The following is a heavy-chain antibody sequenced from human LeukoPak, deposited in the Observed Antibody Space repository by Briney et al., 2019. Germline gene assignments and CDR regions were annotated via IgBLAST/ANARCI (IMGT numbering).Heavy chain of an antibody. Sequence: GGSLRLSCAASGFTFSSYAMTWVRQAPGKGLEWVSAISGRGDSTYYADSVKGRFTISRDNSKNTLYLQMSSLRAEDTALYYCARALSQQLVRYSQDWGQGTLVTVSS. J-gene: IGHJ1*01. V-gene: IGHV3-23*01. CDR1: GFTFSSYA. CDR2: ISGRGDST. CDR3: ARALSQQLVRYSQD. D-gene: IGHD6-13*01.